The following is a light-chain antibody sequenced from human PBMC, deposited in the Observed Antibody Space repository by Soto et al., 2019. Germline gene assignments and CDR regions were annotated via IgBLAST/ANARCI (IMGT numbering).Light chain of an antibody. CDR3: SSYTSSSTLNV. CDR1: NSDAGTYSL. CDR2: EVS. Sequence: QSALTQPASVSGAPRQSISIPCTGSNSDAGTYSLVSWYQQHPGEAPKLMIYEVSNRPSGVSNRFSGSKSGNTASLTISGLQAEDEADYYCSSYTSSSTLNVFGTGTKLTVL. J-gene: IGLJ1*01. V-gene: IGLV2-14*02.